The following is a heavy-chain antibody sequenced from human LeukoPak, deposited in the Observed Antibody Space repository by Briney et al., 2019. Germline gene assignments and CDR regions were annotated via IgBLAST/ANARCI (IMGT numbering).Heavy chain of an antibody. CDR3: AKAVAGTEFFDY. V-gene: IGHV3-23*01. J-gene: IGHJ4*02. D-gene: IGHD6-19*01. CDR1: GFTFSSYA. Sequence: GGSLRLSCAASGFTFSSYAMSWVRQAPGKGLEWVSTISNSDGSTYYADSVKGRFTISRDNSKNTLYLQMNSLRAEDTAVYYCAKAVAGTEFFDYWGQGTLVTVPS. CDR2: ISNSDGST.